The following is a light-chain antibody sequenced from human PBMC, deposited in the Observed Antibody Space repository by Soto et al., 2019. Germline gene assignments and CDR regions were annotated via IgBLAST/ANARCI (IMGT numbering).Light chain of an antibody. CDR2: DAS. CDR3: QQRGIWPPIT. V-gene: IGKV3-11*01. CDR1: QSVSRF. Sequence: ETVLTQSPATLSLSPGERATLSCRASQSVSRFLAWYQQKPGQAPRLLIYDASNSATGIPARFSGSASGTDFTLTISSLEPEDFAVYYCQQRGIWPPITFGQGTRLDIK. J-gene: IGKJ5*01.